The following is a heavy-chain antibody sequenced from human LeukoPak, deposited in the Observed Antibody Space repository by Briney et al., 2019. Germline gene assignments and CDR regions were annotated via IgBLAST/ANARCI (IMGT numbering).Heavy chain of an antibody. CDR3: AKDGGPRFGLFGVVKGFDP. CDR2: INPSGGTT. V-gene: IGHV1-46*01. Sequence: ASVKVSCKASGYTFTSYYIHWVRQAPGQGLEWMAIINPSGGTTSYAQKFQGRLTMTTDTSTSTVYMELSSLRAEDTAVYYCAKDGGPRFGLFGVVKGFDPWGQGTLVTVSS. J-gene: IGHJ5*02. D-gene: IGHD3-3*01. CDR1: GYTFTSYY.